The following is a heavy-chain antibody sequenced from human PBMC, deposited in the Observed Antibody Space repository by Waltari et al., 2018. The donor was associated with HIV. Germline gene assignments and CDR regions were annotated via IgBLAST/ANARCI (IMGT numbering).Heavy chain of an antibody. CDR3: ATGRGVVNY. CDR1: EYSFTDYH. J-gene: IGHJ4*02. D-gene: IGHD3-10*01. CDR2: INPNSGGT. Sequence: QVQLVQSGAEVKKPGASVKVSCKASEYSFTDYHMHWVRTGPGKGLEWMGRINPNSGGTNYAQKFQGRVTMTRDTSISTAYMDLSSLRSDDTAVYFCATGRGVVNYWGQGTLVTVSS. V-gene: IGHV1-2*06.